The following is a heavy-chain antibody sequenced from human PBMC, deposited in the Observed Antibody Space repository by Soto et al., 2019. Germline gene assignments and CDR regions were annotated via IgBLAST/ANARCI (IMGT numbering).Heavy chain of an antibody. J-gene: IGHJ4*02. CDR1: GDSISSSNW. D-gene: IGHD2-21*01. CDR2: MYRSGST. CDR3: ARGVYVVIDGTNYFDY. V-gene: IGHV4-4*02. Sequence: QVQLQESGPGLVKPSGTLSLTCAVSGDSISSSNWWSWVRQSPGKGREWIAEMYRSGSTNYNPSLKSRVTISIDNFNNQFSLKLSSVTAADTAVYYCARGVYVVIDGTNYFDYWGRGTLVTVSS.